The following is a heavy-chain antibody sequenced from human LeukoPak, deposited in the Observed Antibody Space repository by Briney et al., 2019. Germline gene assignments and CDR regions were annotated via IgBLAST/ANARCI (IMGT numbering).Heavy chain of an antibody. D-gene: IGHD3-22*01. CDR3: ARRGGYDSSAYEGYFDY. CDR1: GFTFSSYS. CDR2: ISSSSSYI. J-gene: IGHJ4*02. V-gene: IGHV3-21*01. Sequence: GGSLRLSCAASGFTFSSYSMNWVRQAPGKGLEWVSSISSSSSYIYYADSVKGRFTISRDNAKNSLYLQMNSLRAEDTAVYYCARRGGYDSSAYEGYFDYWGQGTLVTVSS.